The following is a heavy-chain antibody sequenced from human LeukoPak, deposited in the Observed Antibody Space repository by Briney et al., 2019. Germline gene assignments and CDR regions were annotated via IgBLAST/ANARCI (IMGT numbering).Heavy chain of an antibody. Sequence: AGESLKISCRASGYSFPTYWLAWVRQMPGKGLEWMGIIYPGDSDTRYSPSFQGQVTISADKSISTAYLQWSSLKASDTAMYYCARYAGYSSSWYLFDYWGQGTLVTVSS. J-gene: IGHJ4*02. CDR3: ARYAGYSSSWYLFDY. D-gene: IGHD6-13*01. CDR1: GYSFPTYW. V-gene: IGHV5-51*01. CDR2: IYPGDSDT.